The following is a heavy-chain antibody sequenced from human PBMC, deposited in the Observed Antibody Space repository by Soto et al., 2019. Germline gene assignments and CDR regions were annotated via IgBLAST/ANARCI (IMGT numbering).Heavy chain of an antibody. D-gene: IGHD6-6*01. Sequence: EVQLLESGGGLVQPGGSLRLSCAASGFTFSSYAMSWVRQAPGKGLEWVSAISGSGGSTYYADSVKGRFTISRDNSKNTLDPQRNSRRAEGTAVYYCAKGGYSSSSYRYWYFDLWGRGTLVTVSS. J-gene: IGHJ2*01. V-gene: IGHV3-23*01. CDR3: AKGGYSSSSYRYWYFDL. CDR1: GFTFSSYA. CDR2: ISGSGGST.